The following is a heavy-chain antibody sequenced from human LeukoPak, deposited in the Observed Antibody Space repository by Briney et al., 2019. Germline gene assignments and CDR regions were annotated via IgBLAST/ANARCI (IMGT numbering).Heavy chain of an antibody. D-gene: IGHD3-10*01. CDR3: ARDGELLWSLDY. Sequence: GASVKVSCKASGGTFSSYAISWVRQAPGRGLEWMGRIIPIFGTANYAQKFQGRVTITTDESTSTAYMELSSLRSEDTAVYYCARDGELLWSLDYWGQGTLVTVSS. CDR1: GGTFSSYA. V-gene: IGHV1-69*05. J-gene: IGHJ4*02. CDR2: IIPIFGTA.